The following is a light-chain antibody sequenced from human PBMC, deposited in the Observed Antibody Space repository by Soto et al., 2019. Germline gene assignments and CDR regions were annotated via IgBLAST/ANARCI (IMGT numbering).Light chain of an antibody. CDR1: QSISSY. V-gene: IGKV1-39*01. J-gene: IGKJ2*02. Sequence: DIQMTQSPSSLSASVGDRVTITCRASQSISSYLNWYQQKPGKAPKLLIYAASSLQSGVPSRISGSESGTDFTLTISSLQPEDFATYYCQQSYSTPRTFGQGTKLEIK. CDR2: AAS. CDR3: QQSYSTPRT.